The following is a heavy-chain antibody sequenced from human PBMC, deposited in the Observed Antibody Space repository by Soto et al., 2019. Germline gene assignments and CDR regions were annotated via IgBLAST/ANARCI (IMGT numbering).Heavy chain of an antibody. V-gene: IGHV3-30-3*01. CDR3: AREGGYSYGFGYYYYGMDV. J-gene: IGHJ6*02. CDR1: GFTFSSYA. CDR2: ISYDGSNK. Sequence: PGGSLRLSCAASGFTFSSYAMHWVRQAPGKGLEWVAVISYDGSNKYYADSVKGRFTISRDNSKNTLYLQMNSLRAEDTAVYYCAREGGYSYGFGYYYYGMDVWGQGTTVTVSS. D-gene: IGHD5-18*01.